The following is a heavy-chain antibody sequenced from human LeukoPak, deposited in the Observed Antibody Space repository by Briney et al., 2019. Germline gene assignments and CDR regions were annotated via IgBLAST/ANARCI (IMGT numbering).Heavy chain of an antibody. J-gene: IGHJ4*02. Sequence: PGGSLRLSCAASGFTLSSYAMSGVREAPGKGLEGGSAISGRGGSTYYADSVKGRFTISRDNSKNTLYLQMNSLRAEDTAVYYCAKDSRGIAVAGGFDYWGQGTLVTVSS. CDR1: GFTLSSYA. CDR2: ISGRGGST. V-gene: IGHV3-23*01. CDR3: AKDSRGIAVAGGFDY. D-gene: IGHD6-19*01.